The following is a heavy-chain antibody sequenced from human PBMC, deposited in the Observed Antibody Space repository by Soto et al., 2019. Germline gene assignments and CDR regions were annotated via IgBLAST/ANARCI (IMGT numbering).Heavy chain of an antibody. D-gene: IGHD2-2*01. V-gene: IGHV3-23*01. CDR3: AKHDSTSSYYYYGMDV. CDR2: ISGSGGST. J-gene: IGHJ6*02. Sequence: QTGGSLRLSCAASGFTFSSYAMSWVRQAPGKGLEWVSAISGSGGSTYYADSVKGRFTISRDNSKNTLYLQMNSLRAEDTAVYYCAKHDSTSSYYYYGMDVWGQGTTVTVPS. CDR1: GFTFSSYA.